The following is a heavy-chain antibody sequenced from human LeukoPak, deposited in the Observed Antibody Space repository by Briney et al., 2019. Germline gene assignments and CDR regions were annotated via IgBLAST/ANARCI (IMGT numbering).Heavy chain of an antibody. CDR3: ARDFERPDY. Sequence: GASVKVSCKASGYTFTDYYIHWVRQAPGQGLEWMGRINPNSGGTNSARKFQGRVTMTRDTSISTAYMELSRLRSDDTAVYYCARDFERPDYWGQGTLVTVSS. CDR2: INPNSGGT. CDR1: GYTFTDYY. V-gene: IGHV1-2*06. J-gene: IGHJ4*02.